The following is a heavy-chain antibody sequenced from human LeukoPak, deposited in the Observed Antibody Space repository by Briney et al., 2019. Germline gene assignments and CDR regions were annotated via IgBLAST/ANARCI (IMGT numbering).Heavy chain of an antibody. CDR2: IYYSGST. Sequence: PSETLSLTCTVSGGSISNYYWNWIRQPPGQGLEWIGQIYYSGSTNYNPSLKSRVTISVDTSKNQFSLKLSSVTAADTAVYYCARMVESTVTIAFENWFDPWGQGTLVTVSS. D-gene: IGHD4-11*01. V-gene: IGHV4-59*01. J-gene: IGHJ5*02. CDR1: GGSISNYY. CDR3: ARMVESTVTIAFENWFDP.